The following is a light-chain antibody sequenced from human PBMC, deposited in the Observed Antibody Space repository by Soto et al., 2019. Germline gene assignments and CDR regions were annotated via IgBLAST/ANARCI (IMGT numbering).Light chain of an antibody. Sequence: DIPMTQSPSSLSASVGDRVTITCRASQGISSSLAWYHQKPGKVPNLLIYAASTLQSGVPSRLSGSGSGTDFTLTISSLQPEDVATYYCQQYNSAPYTFGQGTKLEI. V-gene: IGKV1-27*01. CDR1: QGISSS. CDR2: AAS. CDR3: QQYNSAPYT. J-gene: IGKJ2*01.